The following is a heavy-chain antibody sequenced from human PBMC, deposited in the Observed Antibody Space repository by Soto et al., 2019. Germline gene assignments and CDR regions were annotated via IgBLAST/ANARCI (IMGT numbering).Heavy chain of an antibody. CDR1: GGAISSYY. CDR3: AREYTPMAYNWFDP. CDR2: IYYNGST. V-gene: IGHV4-59*01. Sequence: SETLSLTCTVSGGAISSYYCIFIRHPPGKGLEWIVYIYYNGSTNYNPSLKSRVTISVDTSKNQFSLKLRSVTAADTAVYYCAREYTPMAYNWFDPWGQGTLVTVSS. J-gene: IGHJ5*02. D-gene: IGHD5-18*01.